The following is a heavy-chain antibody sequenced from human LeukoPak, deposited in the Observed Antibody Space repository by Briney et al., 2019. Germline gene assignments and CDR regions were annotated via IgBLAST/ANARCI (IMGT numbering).Heavy chain of an antibody. Sequence: ASVKVSCKASGYTFTSYDINWARQATGQGLEWMGWMNPNSGNTGYAQKFQGRVTITRNTSISTAYMELSSLRSEDTAVYYCARMGDFWSGLYMDVWGKGTTVTVSS. D-gene: IGHD3-3*01. CDR1: GYTFTSYD. V-gene: IGHV1-8*03. CDR3: ARMGDFWSGLYMDV. CDR2: MNPNSGNT. J-gene: IGHJ6*03.